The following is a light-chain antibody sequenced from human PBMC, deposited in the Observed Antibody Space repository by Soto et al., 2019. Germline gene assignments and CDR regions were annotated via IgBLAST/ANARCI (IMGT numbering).Light chain of an antibody. CDR3: ISYTVSRSYV. CDR1: SSDIGAYDH. V-gene: IGLV2-14*01. J-gene: IGLJ1*01. Sequence: ALAQPASVSGSPGQSITISCSGTSSDIGAYDHVAWFQQFPGKTPKLVIYSVSNRPSGVSYRFSGSKSGNTASLTISGLQADDEADYYCISYTVSRSYVFGPGTKVTVL. CDR2: SVS.